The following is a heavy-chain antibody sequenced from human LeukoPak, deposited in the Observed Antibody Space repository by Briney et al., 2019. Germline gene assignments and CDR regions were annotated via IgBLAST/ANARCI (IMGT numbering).Heavy chain of an antibody. D-gene: IGHD6-19*01. CDR3: AKGYSSGWYYFDY. CDR2: ISGGGGTT. J-gene: IGHJ4*02. Sequence: GGSLRLSCAASGFTFTNYVMSWVRQAPGKGLEWVSSISGGGGTTYYADSVKGRFAISRDNSKDTLYLQMNSLRAEDTAVYYCAKGYSSGWYYFDYWGQGTLVTVSP. CDR1: GFTFTNYV. V-gene: IGHV3-23*01.